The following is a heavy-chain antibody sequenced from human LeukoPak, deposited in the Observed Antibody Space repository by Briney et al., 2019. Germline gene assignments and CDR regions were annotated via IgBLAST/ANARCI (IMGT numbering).Heavy chain of an antibody. Sequence: GGSLRLSCAASGFTFSSYSMDWVRQAPGKGLEWVSSISSSSSYIYYADSVKGRFTISRDNAKNSLYLQMNSLRAEDTAVYYCARDSRRQQLNYYYYGMDVWGQGTTVTVS. CDR3: ARDSRRQQLNYYYYGMDV. CDR1: GFTFSSYS. V-gene: IGHV3-21*01. J-gene: IGHJ6*02. D-gene: IGHD6-13*01. CDR2: ISSSSSYI.